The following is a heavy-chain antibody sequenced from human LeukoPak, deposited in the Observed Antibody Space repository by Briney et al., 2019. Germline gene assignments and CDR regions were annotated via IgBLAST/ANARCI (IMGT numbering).Heavy chain of an antibody. D-gene: IGHD5-24*01. Sequence: PWRSLRLSCAASGFTFCNYGMHWVRQAPGKGLEWETIISYDGTNKYYADSVKGRFTISRDNSKNTLDMQMDSLRAEDTAVYYCAKDLAPHRDGSHHGADAWGQGTLVTVSS. J-gene: IGHJ5*02. V-gene: IGHV3-30*18. CDR3: AKDLAPHRDGSHHGADA. CDR2: ISYDGTNK. CDR1: GFTFCNYG.